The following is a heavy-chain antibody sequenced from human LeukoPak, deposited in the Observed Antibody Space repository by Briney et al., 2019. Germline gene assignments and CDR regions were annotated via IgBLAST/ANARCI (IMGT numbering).Heavy chain of an antibody. CDR3: ARDLYYDFWSGYYCAFDI. CDR1: GGSISSYY. J-gene: IGHJ3*02. D-gene: IGHD3-3*01. CDR2: IYYSGST. Sequence: SETLSLTCTVSGGSISSYYWSWIRQPPGKGLEWIGYIYYSGSTYYNPSLKSRVTISVDTSKNQFSLKLSSVTAADTAVYYCARDLYYDFWSGYYCAFDIWGQGTMVTVSS. V-gene: IGHV4-59*12.